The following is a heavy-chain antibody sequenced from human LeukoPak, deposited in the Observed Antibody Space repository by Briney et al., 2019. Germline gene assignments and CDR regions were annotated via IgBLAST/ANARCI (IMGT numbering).Heavy chain of an antibody. D-gene: IGHD6-13*01. CDR2: ISAYNGNT. Sequence: ASAKVSCKASGYTFTSYGISWVRQAPGQGLEWMGWISAYNGNTNYAQKLQGRVTMTTDTSTSTAYMELRSLRSDDTAVYYCARDRYRFYSSSWYSYWGQGTLVTVSS. J-gene: IGHJ4*02. V-gene: IGHV1-18*01. CDR1: GYTFTSYG. CDR3: ARDRYRFYSSSWYSY.